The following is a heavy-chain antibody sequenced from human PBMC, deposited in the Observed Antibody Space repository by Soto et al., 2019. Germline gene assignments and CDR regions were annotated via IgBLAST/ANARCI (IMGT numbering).Heavy chain of an antibody. CDR3: AKVAVFSGYHEYCFDY. CDR1: GFTFSSYG. J-gene: IGHJ4*02. CDR2: ISYDGSNK. D-gene: IGHD3-22*01. Sequence: XESLRLSCAASGFTFSSYGMHWVRQAPGKGLEWVAVISYDGSNKYYADSVKGRFTISRDNSKNTLYLQMNSLRAEDTAVYYCAKVAVFSGYHEYCFDYWGQGTLVTVS. V-gene: IGHV3-30*18.